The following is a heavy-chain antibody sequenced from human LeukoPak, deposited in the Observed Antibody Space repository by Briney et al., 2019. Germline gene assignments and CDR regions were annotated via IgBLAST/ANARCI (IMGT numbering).Heavy chain of an antibody. J-gene: IGHJ4*02. D-gene: IGHD6-13*01. V-gene: IGHV4-30-4*01. CDR2: IYYSGST. CDR1: GGSISSGGYY. CDR3: ARFSIIAAASFDY. Sequence: PSETLSLTCTVSGGSISSGGYYWSWIRQPPGKGPEWIGYIYYSGSTYYNPSLKSRVTISVDTSKNQFSLKLSSVTAADTAVYYCARFSIIAAASFDYWGREPWSPSPQ.